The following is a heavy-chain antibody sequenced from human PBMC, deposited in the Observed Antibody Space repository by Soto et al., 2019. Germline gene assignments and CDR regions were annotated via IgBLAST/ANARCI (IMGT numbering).Heavy chain of an antibody. D-gene: IGHD5-12*01. J-gene: IGHJ4*02. V-gene: IGHV4-39*01. CDR1: GASITSTSYY. CDR3: ARIAIYSGYDPEY. CDR2: IYYSGNT. Sequence: QLQLQESGPGLVRPSETLSLMCTVSGASITSTSYYWDWIRQPPGKGLEWIGSIYYSGNTYYNPSLKSRVAIFVDTSKKQFSLKLSFVTAADTAVYYCARIAIYSGYDPEYWGQGTLVTVSS.